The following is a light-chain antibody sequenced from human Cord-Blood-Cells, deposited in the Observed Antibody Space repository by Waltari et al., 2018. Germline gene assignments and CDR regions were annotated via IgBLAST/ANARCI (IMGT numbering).Light chain of an antibody. J-gene: IGLJ1*01. CDR1: SSNIGAGYD. CDR3: QSYDSSLSGYV. V-gene: IGLV1-40*01. CDR2: GNS. Sequence: QSLLTQPPSVSGAPGQRVTISCTGSSSNIGAGYDVHSYQQLPGTAPKLLIYGNSNRPSGVPDRFSGSKSGTSASLAITGLQAEDEADYYCQSYDSSLSGYVFGTGTKVTVL.